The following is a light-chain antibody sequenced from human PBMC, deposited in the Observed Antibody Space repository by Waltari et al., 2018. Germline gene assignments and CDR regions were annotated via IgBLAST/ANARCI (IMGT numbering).Light chain of an antibody. Sequence: DIVMTQSPDSLAVSLGERATINCKSSQTVLYSSNNKNYLAWYQQKPGQPPKLVIYWASTRESGVPDRFSASGSGTDFNFTISSLQAEDVAVYYCQQYYSTPWTFGQGTKVEIK. J-gene: IGKJ1*01. CDR3: QQYYSTPWT. CDR2: WAS. CDR1: QTVLYSSNNKNY. V-gene: IGKV4-1*01.